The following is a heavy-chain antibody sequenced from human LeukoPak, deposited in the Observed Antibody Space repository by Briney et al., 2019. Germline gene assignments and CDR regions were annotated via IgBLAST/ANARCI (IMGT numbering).Heavy chain of an antibody. CDR2: IYYSGDT. D-gene: IGHD1-26*01. CDR1: GGSISSRSYY. V-gene: IGHV4-39*07. CDR3: ARDRSRWDLLPFDS. J-gene: IGHJ4*02. Sequence: SETLSLTCTVSGGSISSRSYYWGWIRQPPGKGLEWIANIYYSGDTYYNPSLKSRVIISVDTSKNQFSLKLSSVAAADTAVYYCARDRSRWDLLPFDSWGQGTLVTVSS.